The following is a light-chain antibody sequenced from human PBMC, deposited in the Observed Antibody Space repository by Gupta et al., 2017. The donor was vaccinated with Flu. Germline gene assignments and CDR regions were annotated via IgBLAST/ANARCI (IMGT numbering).Light chain of an antibody. V-gene: IGKV3-15*01. CDR2: GAS. CDR1: QSVGSN. Sequence: EIVMTQSPATLSVSPGERATLSCRASQSVGSNLAWYQQKPGQAPRLLIYGASTRATGIPARFSGSGSGTEFTLTISSLQSEDFAVYYCQQYNNWPLFGPGTKVDL. J-gene: IGKJ3*01. CDR3: QQYNNWPL.